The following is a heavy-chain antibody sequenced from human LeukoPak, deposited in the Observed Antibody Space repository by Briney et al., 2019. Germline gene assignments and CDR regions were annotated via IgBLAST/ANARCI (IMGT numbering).Heavy chain of an antibody. V-gene: IGHV3-30*02. J-gene: IGHJ4*02. CDR2: IRYDGSNK. D-gene: IGHD2-2*01. Sequence: GGSLKLSCAASGFTFSSYGMHWVRQAPGKGLEWVAFIRYDGSNKYYADSVKGRFTISRDNSKNTLYLQMNSLRAEDTAVYYCARDPHCSSTSCYSGSDYWGQGTLVTVSS. CDR1: GFTFSSYG. CDR3: ARDPHCSSTSCYSGSDY.